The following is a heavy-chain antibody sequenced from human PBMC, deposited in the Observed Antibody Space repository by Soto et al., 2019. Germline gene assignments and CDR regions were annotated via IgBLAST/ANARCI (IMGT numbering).Heavy chain of an antibody. CDR1: GFTFSSYA. J-gene: IGHJ6*02. CDR2: ISGSGGST. D-gene: IGHD2-8*01. Sequence: EVQLLESGGGLVQPGGSLRLSCAASGFTFSSYAMSWVRQAPGKGLEWVSAISGSGGSTYYADSVKGRFTISRDNSKNTLYLQMNSLRAEDTAVYYCAKWALMTATPHVGMDVWGQGTTVTVSS. CDR3: AKWALMTATPHVGMDV. V-gene: IGHV3-23*01.